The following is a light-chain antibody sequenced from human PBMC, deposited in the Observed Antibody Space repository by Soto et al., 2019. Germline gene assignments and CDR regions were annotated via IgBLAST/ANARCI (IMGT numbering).Light chain of an antibody. Sequence: EIVLTQSPATLSLSPGERATLSCRASQSVSSYLAWYQQKPGQAPRLLIYDASNRATGIPARFSGSGSGTDFTLTISRLEPEDFAVYYYQQRSNWPPWTFDQGTKVEIK. CDR1: QSVSSY. CDR3: QQRSNWPPWT. V-gene: IGKV3-11*01. CDR2: DAS. J-gene: IGKJ1*01.